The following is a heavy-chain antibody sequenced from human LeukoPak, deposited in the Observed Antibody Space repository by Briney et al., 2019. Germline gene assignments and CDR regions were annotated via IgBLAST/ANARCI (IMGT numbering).Heavy chain of an antibody. Sequence: ASVKVSCKASGYTFTSYYTHWVRQAPGQGLEWMGIINPSGGSTSYAQKFQGRVTMTRGTSTSTVYMELSSLRSEDTAVYYCARDQTRGRGGGRYYYGMDVWGQGTTVTVSS. V-gene: IGHV1-46*01. CDR2: INPSGGST. D-gene: IGHD2-15*01. J-gene: IGHJ6*02. CDR3: ARDQTRGRGGGRYYYGMDV. CDR1: GYTFTSYY.